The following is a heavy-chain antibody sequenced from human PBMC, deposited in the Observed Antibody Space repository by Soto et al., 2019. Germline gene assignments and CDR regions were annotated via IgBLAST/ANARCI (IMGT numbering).Heavy chain of an antibody. Sequence: PSETLSLTCTVSGGSINHYYWTWIRQHPGKGLEWIGYIYYSGSTYYNPSLKSRVTMSVDTSKNQFSLKLSSVTAADTAVYYCARSVFPWGQGTLVTVSS. V-gene: IGHV4-59*06. CDR3: ARSVFP. CDR1: GGSINHYY. CDR2: IYYSGST. J-gene: IGHJ5*02.